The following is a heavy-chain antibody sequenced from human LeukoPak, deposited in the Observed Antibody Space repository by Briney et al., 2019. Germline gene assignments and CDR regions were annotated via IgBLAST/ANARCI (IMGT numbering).Heavy chain of an antibody. D-gene: IGHD1-20*01. CDR3: ARDASNWSAFDS. Sequence: ASVKVSCKASGYTFSGYSMHWVRQAPGQGLEWMGRINPNSGVTYYAQKFQGRVTMTSDTSITTAYMELSSLTSDDTATYYCARDASNWSAFDSWGQGTLVIVSS. J-gene: IGHJ5*01. CDR1: GYTFSGYS. CDR2: INPNSGVT. V-gene: IGHV1-2*06.